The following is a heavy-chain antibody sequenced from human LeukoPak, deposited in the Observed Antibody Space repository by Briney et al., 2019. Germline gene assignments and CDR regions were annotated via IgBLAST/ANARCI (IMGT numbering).Heavy chain of an antibody. Sequence: KPSETLSLTCTVSGASTRSYYWSWIRQPPGKGLEWIGYIYYSGSTNYNPSPKSRVTISEDTSKNQFSLKLSSVTSADTAVYCCARGLRFLEWLFEASWFDPWGQGTLVTLSS. CDR1: GASTRSYY. V-gene: IGHV4-59*01. CDR2: IYYSGST. CDR3: ARGLRFLEWLFEASWFDP. D-gene: IGHD3-3*01. J-gene: IGHJ5*02.